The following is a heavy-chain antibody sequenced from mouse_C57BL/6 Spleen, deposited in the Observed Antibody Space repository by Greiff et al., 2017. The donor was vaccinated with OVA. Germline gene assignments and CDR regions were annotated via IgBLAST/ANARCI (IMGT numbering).Heavy chain of an antibody. CDR3: ARVDYYMAMDY. D-gene: IGHD2-12*01. CDR2: IDPSDSET. V-gene: IGHV1-52*01. CDR1: GYTFTSYW. Sequence: VQLQQPGAELVRPGSSVKLSCKASGYTFTSYWMHWVKQRPIQGLEWIGNIDPSDSETHYNQKFKDKATLTVDKSSSTAYMQLSSLPSEDSAVYYCARVDYYMAMDYWGQGTSVTVSS. J-gene: IGHJ4*01.